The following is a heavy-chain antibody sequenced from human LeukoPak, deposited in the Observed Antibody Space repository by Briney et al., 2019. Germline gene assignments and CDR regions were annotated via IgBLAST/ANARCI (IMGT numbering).Heavy chain of an antibody. Sequence: SETLSLTCTVSVGSISSSSYYWGWIRQPPGKGLEWIGSIYYSGSTYYNPSLKSRVTMSVDTSKNQLSLNLSSVTAADTAVYYCARYNNVWYYFDYWGQGTLVTVSS. V-gene: IGHV4-39*01. J-gene: IGHJ4*02. CDR2: IYYSGST. CDR1: VGSISSSSYY. D-gene: IGHD6-19*01. CDR3: ARYNNVWYYFDY.